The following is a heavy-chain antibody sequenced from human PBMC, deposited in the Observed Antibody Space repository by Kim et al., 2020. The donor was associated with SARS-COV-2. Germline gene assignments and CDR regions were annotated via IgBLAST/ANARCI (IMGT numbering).Heavy chain of an antibody. Sequence: YNPPLKGRVTISAETSKNQLSLKLSSVTAADTAFYYCARARTGYLNWFDPWGQGTLVTVSS. D-gene: IGHD6-13*01. V-gene: IGHV4-4*09. CDR3: ARARTGYLNWFDP. J-gene: IGHJ5*02.